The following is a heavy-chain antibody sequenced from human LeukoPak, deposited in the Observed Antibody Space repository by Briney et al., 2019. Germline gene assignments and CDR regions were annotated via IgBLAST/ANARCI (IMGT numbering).Heavy chain of an antibody. CDR3: AKDRSYYDFWSGPYFDY. V-gene: IGHV3-23*01. J-gene: IGHJ4*02. D-gene: IGHD3-3*01. CDR2: ISGSGGST. Sequence: GGALRLSCAASGFTFSSYAMSWVRQAPGKGLERVSGISGSGGSTYYADSVKGRFTISRDNSKNTLYLQMHSLRAEATAVYSCAKDRSYYDFWSGPYFDYWGQGTLVTVSS. CDR1: GFTFSSYA.